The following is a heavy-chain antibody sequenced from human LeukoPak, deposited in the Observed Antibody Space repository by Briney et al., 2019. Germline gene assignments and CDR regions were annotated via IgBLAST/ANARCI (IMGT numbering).Heavy chain of an antibody. D-gene: IGHD3-9*01. Sequence: PGGSLRHSCAASGLTLCSDRVKSVRQARGKGGGGVSPISSSSIYIYYGDSVKGRFTISRDNAKNSLYLQMNSLRAEDTAVYYCARDGRPLRYFKGLRGMDVWGKGTTVTVSS. CDR2: ISSSSIYI. V-gene: IGHV3-21*01. CDR3: ARDGRPLRYFKGLRGMDV. J-gene: IGHJ6*04. CDR1: GLTLCSDR.